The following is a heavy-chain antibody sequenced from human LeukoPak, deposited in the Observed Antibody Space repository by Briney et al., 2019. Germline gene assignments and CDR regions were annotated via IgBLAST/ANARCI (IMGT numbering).Heavy chain of an antibody. CDR2: IYKSGTT. J-gene: IGHJ4*02. Sequence: PSETLSLTCTVSGASVTSDYWSWIRQPAGRGLEWIGHIYKSGTTRHNPSLKSRVTMSVGTSKNQFSLKLRSVAAADTAVFFCARTAHCSSTTCFHYFDYWGQGTLVTVSS. D-gene: IGHD2-2*01. V-gene: IGHV4-4*07. CDR3: ARTAHCSSTTCFHYFDY. CDR1: GASVTSDY.